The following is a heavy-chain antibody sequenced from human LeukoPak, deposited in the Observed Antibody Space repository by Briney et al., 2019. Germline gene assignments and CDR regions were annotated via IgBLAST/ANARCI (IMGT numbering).Heavy chain of an antibody. Sequence: GGSLRLSCAASGFTVSNNYLSWVRQAPGKGLEWVSFVYDGGTTVYADSVKGRFTISRDNSKNTLYLEMNSLRAEDTAVYYCARWYCSSAYCYYDYWGQGTLVTVSS. V-gene: IGHV3-53*01. CDR1: GFTVSNNY. CDR3: ARWYCSSAYCYYDY. CDR2: VYDGGTT. D-gene: IGHD2-2*01. J-gene: IGHJ4*02.